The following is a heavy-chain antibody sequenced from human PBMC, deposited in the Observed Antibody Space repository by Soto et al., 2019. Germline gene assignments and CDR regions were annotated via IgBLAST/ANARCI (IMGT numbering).Heavy chain of an antibody. Sequence: EVQLVESGGGLVQPGGSLRLSCSASGFTFSSYAMHWVRQAPGKGLEYVSAISSNGGSTYYADSVKGRFTISRDNSKNTLYLQMSSLRSEETGVYDCVKEGESCRIYNYYYYGMDVWGQGTTVTVSS. CDR1: GFTFSSYA. J-gene: IGHJ6*01. CDR2: ISSNGGST. V-gene: IGHV3-64D*06. D-gene: IGHD1-26*01. CDR3: VKEGESCRIYNYYYYGMDV.